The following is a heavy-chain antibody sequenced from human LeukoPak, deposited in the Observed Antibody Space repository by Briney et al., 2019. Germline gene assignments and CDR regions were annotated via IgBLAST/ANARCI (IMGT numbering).Heavy chain of an antibody. J-gene: IGHJ4*02. V-gene: IGHV3-30*03. CDR2: ISYDGSNK. CDR3: ARDTSIDY. Sequence: PGGSLRLSCAASGFTFSSYSMNWVRQAPGKGLEWVAVISYDGSNKYYADSVKGRFTISRDNSKNTLYLQMNSLRAEDTAVYYCARDTSIDYWGQGTLVTVSS. CDR1: GFTFSSYS.